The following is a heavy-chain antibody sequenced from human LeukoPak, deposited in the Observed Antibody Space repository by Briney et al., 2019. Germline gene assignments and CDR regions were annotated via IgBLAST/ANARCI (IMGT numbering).Heavy chain of an antibody. J-gene: IGHJ6*03. D-gene: IGHD3-10*01. V-gene: IGHV3-23*01. CDR3: AKDESPGHGSYGIYYYYMDV. CDR2: ISYSGSST. CDR1: GFSFSSYA. Sequence: GGSLRLSCATSGFSFSSYAMTWVRQAPGKGLDWVSSISYSGSSTHYADSVMGRFTISRDNSKNTLYLQMNSLRPEDTAVYCCAKDESPGHGSYGIYYYYMDVWGKGTTVTVSS.